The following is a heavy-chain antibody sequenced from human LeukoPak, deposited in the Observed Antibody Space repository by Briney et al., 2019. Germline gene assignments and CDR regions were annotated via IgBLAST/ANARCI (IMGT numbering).Heavy chain of an antibody. D-gene: IGHD2-2*02. CDR1: GFTFSSYA. CDR2: ISGSGGST. J-gene: IGHJ3*02. Sequence: GGSLGLSCAASGFTFSSYAMSWVRQAPGKGLEWVSAISGSGGSTYYADSVKGRFTISRDNSKNTLYLQMNSLRAEDTAVYYCAKDQSHTYCSSTSCYMEEAFDIWGQGTMVTVSS. CDR3: AKDQSHTYCSSTSCYMEEAFDI. V-gene: IGHV3-23*01.